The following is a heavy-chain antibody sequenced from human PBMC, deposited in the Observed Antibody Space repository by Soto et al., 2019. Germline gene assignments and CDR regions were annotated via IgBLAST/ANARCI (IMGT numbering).Heavy chain of an antibody. D-gene: IGHD5-18*01. CDR1: GGTFSSYA. J-gene: IGHJ6*02. CDR2: IIPIFGTA. Sequence: SVKVSCKASGGTFSSYAISWVRQAPGQGLEWMGGIIPIFGTANYAQKFQGRVTITADESTSTAYMELSSLRSEDTAVYYCASRDPAMVHYYYYGMDVWGQGTTVTVSS. V-gene: IGHV1-69*13. CDR3: ASRDPAMVHYYYYGMDV.